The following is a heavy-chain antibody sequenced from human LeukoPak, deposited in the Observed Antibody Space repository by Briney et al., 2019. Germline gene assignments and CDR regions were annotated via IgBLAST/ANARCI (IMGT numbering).Heavy chain of an antibody. Sequence: GAAVKVSCKSSGYTFNGYYMHWVRQAPGQGLEWMGWINPNNGGTKYAQNFQGRVTMTRDTSISTAYMDLSRLRSDDTAVYYCALAAAGLNYFDPWGQGTLVTVSS. CDR3: ALAAAGLNYFDP. V-gene: IGHV1-2*02. CDR2: INPNNGGT. CDR1: GYTFNGYY. J-gene: IGHJ5*02. D-gene: IGHD6-13*01.